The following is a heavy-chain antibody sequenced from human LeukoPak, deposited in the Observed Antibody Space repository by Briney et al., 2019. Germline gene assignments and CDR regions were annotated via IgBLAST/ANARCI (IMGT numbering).Heavy chain of an antibody. V-gene: IGHV4-59*01. J-gene: IGHJ5*02. CDR1: GVSISSYY. CDR2: IYYSGST. Sequence: SETLSLTCTVSGVSISSYYWSWIRQPPGKGLEWIGYIYYSGSTNYNPSLKSRVTISVDTSKNQFSLKLSSVTAADTAVYYCARDDDILTGYSTWGQGTLVTVSS. D-gene: IGHD3-9*01. CDR3: ARDDDILTGYST.